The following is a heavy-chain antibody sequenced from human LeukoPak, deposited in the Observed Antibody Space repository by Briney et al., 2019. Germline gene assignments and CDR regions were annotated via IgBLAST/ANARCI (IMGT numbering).Heavy chain of an antibody. V-gene: IGHV1-69*15. J-gene: IGHJ4*02. CDR2: IIPIFGTA. CDR3: ARARLDSSGWPLFDY. D-gene: IGHD6-19*01. Sequence: SVKVSCKASGGTFSSYAISWVRQAPGQGLEWMGRIIPIFGTANCAQKFQGRVTITADESTSTAYMELSSVTAADTAVYYCARARLDSSGWPLFDYWGQGTLVTVSS. CDR1: GGTFSSYA.